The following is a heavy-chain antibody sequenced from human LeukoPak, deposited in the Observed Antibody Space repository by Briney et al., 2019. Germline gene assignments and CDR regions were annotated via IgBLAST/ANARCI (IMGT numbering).Heavy chain of an antibody. J-gene: IGHJ4*02. D-gene: IGHD6-19*01. CDR1: GFTVSSNY. CDR2: IYSGGDT. V-gene: IGHV3-53*01. Sequence: TGGSLRLSCAASGFTVSSNYMSWVRQAPGKGLEWVSVIYSGGDTYYADSVKGRFTISRHNSKNTLYLQMNSLRAEDTAVYYCARVAVGAGTDYFDYWGQGTLVTVSS. CDR3: ARVAVGAGTDYFDY.